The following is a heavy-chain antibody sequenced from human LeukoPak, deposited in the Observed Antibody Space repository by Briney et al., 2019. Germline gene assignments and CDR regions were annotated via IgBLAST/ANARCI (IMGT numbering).Heavy chain of an antibody. V-gene: IGHV1-69*13. CDR1: GGTFSSYA. CDR2: IIPIFGTA. J-gene: IGHJ4*02. Sequence: GASVKVSCKASGGTFSSYAISWVRQAPGQGLEWMGGIIPIFGTANHAQKFQGRVTITADESTSTAYMELSSLRSEDTAVYYCAREESPTGYYYGSGSYSYWGQGTLVTVSS. CDR3: AREESPTGYYYGSGSYSY. D-gene: IGHD3-10*01.